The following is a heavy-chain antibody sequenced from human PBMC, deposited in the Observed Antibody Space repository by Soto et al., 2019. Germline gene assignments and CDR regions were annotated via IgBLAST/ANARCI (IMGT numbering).Heavy chain of an antibody. CDR1: GGSFSGYY. V-gene: IGHV4-34*01. Sequence: PSETLSLTCAVYGGSFSGYYWSWIRQPPGKGLEWIGEINHSGSTNYNPSLKSRVTISVDTSKNQFSLKLSSVTAADTAVYYCARVNYDSSGSHAGIDYWGQGTLVTVSS. D-gene: IGHD3-22*01. CDR3: ARVNYDSSGSHAGIDY. J-gene: IGHJ4*02. CDR2: INHSGST.